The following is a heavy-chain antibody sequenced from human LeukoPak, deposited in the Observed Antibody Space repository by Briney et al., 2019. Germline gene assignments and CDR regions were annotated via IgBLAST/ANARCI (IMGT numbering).Heavy chain of an antibody. CDR3: ARRGNWANYHHYYYMDV. D-gene: IGHD7-27*01. Sequence: KPSETLSLTCAVYGGSFSDYHWNWIRQPPGKGLEWIGEINHSGTSTNYNPSLKSRVTISVDTSKNQFSLKLTSVSAADTAVYYCARRGNWANYHHYYYMDVWGKGTTVTISS. V-gene: IGHV4-34*01. CDR2: INHSGTST. J-gene: IGHJ6*03. CDR1: GGSFSDYH.